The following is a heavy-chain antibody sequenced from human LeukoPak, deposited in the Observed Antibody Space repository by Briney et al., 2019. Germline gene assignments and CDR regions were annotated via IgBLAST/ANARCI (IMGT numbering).Heavy chain of an antibody. CDR2: VSSAIISTI. CDR3: ARGYSYGYVPFYYYYGMDV. J-gene: IGHJ6*02. D-gene: IGHD5-18*01. CDR1: GFTFDDYS. V-gene: IGHV3-48*04. Sequence: GGSLRLSCAASGFTFDDYSMNWVRQAPGKGVEWISYVSSAIISTIYYADSVKGRFTISRDNAKNSLYLQMNSLRAEDTAVYYCARGYSYGYVPFYYYYGMDVWGQGTTVTVSS.